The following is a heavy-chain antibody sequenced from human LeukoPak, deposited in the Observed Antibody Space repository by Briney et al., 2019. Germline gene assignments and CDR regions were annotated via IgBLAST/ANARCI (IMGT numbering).Heavy chain of an antibody. Sequence: GGSLRLSCAASGFTFSSYAMSWVRQAPGKGLEWVSAISGSGGSTYYADSVKGRFTISRDNAKNSLYLQMNSLRAEDTAVYYCARDPLDYDFWSGYYIYYYYGMDVWGQGTTVTVSS. CDR3: ARDPLDYDFWSGYYIYYYYGMDV. D-gene: IGHD3-3*01. CDR1: GFTFSSYA. CDR2: ISGSGGST. V-gene: IGHV3-23*01. J-gene: IGHJ6*02.